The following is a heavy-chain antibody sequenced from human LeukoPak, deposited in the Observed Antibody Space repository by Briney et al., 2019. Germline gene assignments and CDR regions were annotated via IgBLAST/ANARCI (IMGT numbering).Heavy chain of an antibody. CDR2: IRYDGSSK. D-gene: IGHD2-15*01. CDR1: GFTFSSYG. CDR3: AKEGVGYCSGGSCYYFDY. V-gene: IGHV3-30*02. J-gene: IGHJ4*02. Sequence: GGSLRLSCAASGFTFSSYGMHWVRQAPGKGLEWVAFIRYDGSSKYYADSVKGRFTISRDNSKNTLYLQMNSLRAEDTAVYYCAKEGVGYCSGGSCYYFDYWGQGTLVTVSS.